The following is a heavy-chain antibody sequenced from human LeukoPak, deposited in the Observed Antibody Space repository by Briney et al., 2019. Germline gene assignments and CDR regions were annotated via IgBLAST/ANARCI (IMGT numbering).Heavy chain of an antibody. CDR3: ARNRGRLPGAY. J-gene: IGHJ4*02. V-gene: IGHV4-59*01. CDR1: GGSISSYY. Sequence: PSETLSLTCTVSGGSISSYYWSWIRQPPGKGLEWLGYIYYSGSTNYNPSLKSRVTISVDTSKNQFSLKLSSVTAADTAVYYCARNRGRLPGAYWGQGTLVTVSS. CDR2: IYYSGST. D-gene: IGHD2-15*01.